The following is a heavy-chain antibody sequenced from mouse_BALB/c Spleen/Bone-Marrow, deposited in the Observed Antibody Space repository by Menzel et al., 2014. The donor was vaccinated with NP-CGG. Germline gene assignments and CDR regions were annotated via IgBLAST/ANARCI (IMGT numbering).Heavy chain of an antibody. J-gene: IGHJ2*01. CDR3: ARGDNFDY. CDR2: INPSSGYT. CDR1: GYTFTSYT. V-gene: IGHV1-4*01. Sequence: VNVVESGAELARPGASVKMSCKASGYTFTSYTMHWVKQRPGQGLEWIGYINPSSGYTNYNQKFKDKATLTADKSSSTAYMQLSSLTSEDSAVYYCARGDNFDYWGQGTTLTVSS.